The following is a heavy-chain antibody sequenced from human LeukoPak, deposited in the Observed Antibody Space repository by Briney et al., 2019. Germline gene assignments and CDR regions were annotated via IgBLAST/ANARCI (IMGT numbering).Heavy chain of an antibody. CDR3: ARAPYSGSRFDY. CDR1: GGSISSSSYY. V-gene: IGHV4-39*07. CDR2: IYYSGST. D-gene: IGHD1-26*01. J-gene: IGHJ4*02. Sequence: SETLSLTCTVSGGSISSSSYYWGWIRQPPGKGLGWIGSIYYSGSTYYNPSLKSRVTISVDTSKNQFSLKLSSVTAADTAVYYCARAPYSGSRFDYWGQGTLVTVSS.